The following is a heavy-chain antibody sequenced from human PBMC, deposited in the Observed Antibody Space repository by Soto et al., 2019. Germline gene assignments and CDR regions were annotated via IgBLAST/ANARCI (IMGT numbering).Heavy chain of an antibody. CDR1: GGSISSGGYY. CDR3: ARATYYYDSPPVA. V-gene: IGHV4-31*03. J-gene: IGHJ5*02. CDR2: IYYSGST. Sequence: SETLSLTCTVSGGSISSGGYYWSWIRQHPGKGLEWIGYIYYSGSTYYNPSLKSRVTISVDTSKNQFSLKLSSVTAADTAVYYCARATYYYDSPPVAWGQGTLVPSPQ. D-gene: IGHD3-22*01.